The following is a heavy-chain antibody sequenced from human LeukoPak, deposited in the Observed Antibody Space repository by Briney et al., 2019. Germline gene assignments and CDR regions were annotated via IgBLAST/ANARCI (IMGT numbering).Heavy chain of an antibody. CDR1: GFAFRSYS. CDR2: IGGSGVNK. J-gene: IGHJ4*02. Sequence: GSLRLSCAASGFAFRSYSMSWVRQAPGKGLEWVSAIGGSGVNKYYADSVKGRFTISRDNSENTVYLQMNSLRADDTAVYYCAKERDSRGYWDYWGQGTLVTVSS. CDR3: AKERDSRGYWDY. V-gene: IGHV3-23*01. D-gene: IGHD3-22*01.